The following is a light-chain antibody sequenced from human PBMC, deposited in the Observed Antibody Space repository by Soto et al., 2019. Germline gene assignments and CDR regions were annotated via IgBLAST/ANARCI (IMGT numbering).Light chain of an antibody. Sequence: IVVTNSPVTLSLSPGDRATVSCRTSQSLSTRALAWYQQKPGQAPSLLIYEGSTRAPGIPDRFSGSGSGTDFTLTISRLQAEDFAVYYCQHYGSSPKTFGQGTKVDI. V-gene: IGKV3-20*01. CDR1: QSLSTRA. J-gene: IGKJ1*01. CDR3: QHYGSSPKT. CDR2: EGS.